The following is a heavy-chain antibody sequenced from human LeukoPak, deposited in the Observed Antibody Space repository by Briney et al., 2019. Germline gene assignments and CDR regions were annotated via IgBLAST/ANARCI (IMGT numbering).Heavy chain of an antibody. Sequence: SSETLSLTCTVSGGSISSGSYYWGCIRQPPGKGLEWIGSIYYTGGTYYNPSLKSRVTISVDTSKNQFSLKLTSGTAADTGVYFCARQYDYWGQGTLVTVSS. V-gene: IGHV4-39*01. J-gene: IGHJ4*02. CDR1: GGSISSGSYY. CDR3: ARQYDY. CDR2: IYYTGGT.